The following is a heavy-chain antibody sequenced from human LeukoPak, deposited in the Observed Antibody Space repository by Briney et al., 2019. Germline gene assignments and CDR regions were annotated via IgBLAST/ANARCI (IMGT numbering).Heavy chain of an antibody. Sequence: SETLSLTCTVSGGSISSGGYYWSWIRQHPGKGLEWIGYIYYSGSTYYNPSLKSRVTISVDTSKNQFSLKLSSVTAADTAVYYCARDSFTPIFFQHWGQGTLVTVSS. CDR2: IYYSGST. CDR3: ARDSFTPIFFQH. CDR1: GGSISSGGYY. J-gene: IGHJ1*01. D-gene: IGHD2-15*01. V-gene: IGHV4-31*03.